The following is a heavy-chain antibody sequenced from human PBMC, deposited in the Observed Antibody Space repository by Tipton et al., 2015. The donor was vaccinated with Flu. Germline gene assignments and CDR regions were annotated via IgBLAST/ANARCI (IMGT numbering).Heavy chain of an antibody. J-gene: IGHJ6*02. D-gene: IGHD3-16*01. V-gene: IGHV1-8*01. CDR3: GRHLLGFGEGGMDV. CDR1: GYTFTTYD. Sequence: QLVQSGAEVKKPGASVRVSCKAAGYTFTTYDIYWVRQATGQGLEWMGWMNPGSGNTRLAQRFQGRVTMTRSTSISTAYLEVDSLRSEDPAVYYCGRHLLGFGEGGMDVWGQGTTVTVSS. CDR2: MNPGSGNT.